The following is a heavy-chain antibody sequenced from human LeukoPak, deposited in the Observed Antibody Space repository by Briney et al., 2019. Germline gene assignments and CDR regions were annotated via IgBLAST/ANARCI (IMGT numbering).Heavy chain of an antibody. D-gene: IGHD1-26*01. J-gene: IGHJ4*02. CDR1: GYTFTSYA. Sequence: ASVKVSCRASGYTFTSYAMNWVRQAPGQGLEWMGWINTNTGNPTYAQGFTGRFVFSLDTSVSTAYLQISSLKAEDTAVYYCARVPNTEGGSPNFDYWGQGTLVTVSS. V-gene: IGHV7-4-1*02. CDR3: ARVPNTEGGSPNFDY. CDR2: INTNTGNP.